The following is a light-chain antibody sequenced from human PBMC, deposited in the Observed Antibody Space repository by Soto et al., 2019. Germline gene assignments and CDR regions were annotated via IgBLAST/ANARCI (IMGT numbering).Light chain of an antibody. J-gene: IGLJ1*01. CDR3: SSYTSSGTRV. Sequence: QSALTQPASVSGSPGQSITISCTGTTSDVGGHNFVSWYQLHPGNAPKLMIFEVSNRPSGVYNRVSGSKSGNTASLTISGLQAEDEADYYGSSYTSSGTRVFGTGTKLTVL. CDR2: EVS. V-gene: IGLV2-14*01. CDR1: TSDVGGHNF.